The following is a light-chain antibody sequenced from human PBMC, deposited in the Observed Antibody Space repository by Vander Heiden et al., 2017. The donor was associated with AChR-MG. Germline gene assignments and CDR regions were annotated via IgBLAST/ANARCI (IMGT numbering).Light chain of an antibody. V-gene: IGKV2-29*02. CDR3: IQGGHLKT. CDR2: EVS. J-gene: IGKJ1*01. Sequence: DIVITQPPLSLSVTPGQPASISCTSYQSFLHSDGKTYWVSYLQKPGQTPQLLMEEVSSRLSGVTDRVSGSGSETDVTLTISRVEDVDVWVYYCIQGGHLKTFGHGTKVDIK. CDR1: QSFLHSDGKTY.